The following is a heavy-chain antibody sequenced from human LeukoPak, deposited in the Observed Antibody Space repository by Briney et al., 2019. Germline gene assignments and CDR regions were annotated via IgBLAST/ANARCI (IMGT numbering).Heavy chain of an antibody. V-gene: IGHV3-53*01. D-gene: IGHD6-19*01. CDR3: ARGYSSGWYVFDY. CDR1: GFTVSSDS. CDR2: IYSGGST. Sequence: PGGSLRLSCTVSGFTVSSDSMSWVRQAPGKGLEWVSFIYSGGSTHYSDSVKGRFTISRDNSKNTLYLQMNSLRAEDTAVYYCARGYSSGWYVFDYWGQGTLVTVSS. J-gene: IGHJ4*02.